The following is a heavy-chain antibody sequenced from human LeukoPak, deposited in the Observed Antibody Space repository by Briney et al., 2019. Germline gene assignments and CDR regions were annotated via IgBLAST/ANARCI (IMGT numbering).Heavy chain of an antibody. D-gene: IGHD2-2*01. V-gene: IGHV1-18*01. J-gene: IGHJ4*02. CDR2: ISAYNGNT. CDR1: GYTFTSYG. CDR3: ARDGLKDIVVVPAEMGFDY. Sequence: GASVKVSCKASGYTFTSYGISWVRRAPGQGLEWMGWISAYNGNTNYAQKLQGRVTMTTDTSTSTAYMELRSLRSDDTAVYYCARDGLKDIVVVPAEMGFDYWGQGTLVTVSS.